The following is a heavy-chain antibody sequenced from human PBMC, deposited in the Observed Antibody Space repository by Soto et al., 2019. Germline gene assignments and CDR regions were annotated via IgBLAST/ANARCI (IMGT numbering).Heavy chain of an antibody. CDR2: IKQDGSEK. J-gene: IGHJ4*02. CDR1: GFTFSSYW. D-gene: IGHD5-12*01. Sequence: EVQLVESGGGLVQPGGSLRLSCAASGFTFSSYWMSWVRQAPGKGLEWVANIKQDGSEKYYVDSVKGRFTISRDNAKNSLYLQMNSLRADDTAVYYCARDYSCYDSSFDYWGQGTLVTVSS. CDR3: ARDYSCYDSSFDY. V-gene: IGHV3-7*01.